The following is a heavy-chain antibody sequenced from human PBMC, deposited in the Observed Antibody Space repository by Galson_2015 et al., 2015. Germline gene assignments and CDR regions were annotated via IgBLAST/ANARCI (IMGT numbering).Heavy chain of an antibody. J-gene: IGHJ4*02. CDR2: SRNRANSYTT. V-gene: IGHV3-72*01. Sequence: SLRLSCAASGFRFSDYYMDWVRQAPGKGLEWVGRSRNRANSYTTEYAASVKGRFTISRDESKNSLYLQINSLKTEDTAVYYCVRNLFSDSDWGQGTLVTVSS. CDR1: GFRFSDYY. D-gene: IGHD2-21*02. CDR3: VRNLFSDSD.